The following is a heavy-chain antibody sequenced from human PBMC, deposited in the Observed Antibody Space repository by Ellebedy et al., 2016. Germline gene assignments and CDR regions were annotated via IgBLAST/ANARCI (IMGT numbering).Heavy chain of an antibody. CDR3: TTDRVVPAGNIY. CDR2: INSDGSST. Sequence: GESLKISCAASGFTFSSYWMHRIRQAPGKGLVWVSRINSDGSSTSYADSVKGRFTISRDNAKNTLYLQMNSLKTEDTAVYYCTTDRVVPAGNIYWGQGTLVTVSS. J-gene: IGHJ4*02. CDR1: GFTFSSYW. V-gene: IGHV3-74*01. D-gene: IGHD2-2*01.